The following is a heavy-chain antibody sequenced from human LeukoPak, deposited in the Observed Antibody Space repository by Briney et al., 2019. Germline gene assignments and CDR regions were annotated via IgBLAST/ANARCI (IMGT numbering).Heavy chain of an antibody. Sequence: GGSLRLSCAASGFTFSSYSMNWVRQAPGKGLEWVSSISSSSSYIYYADSVKGRFTISRDNAKDSLYLQMNSLRAEDTAVYYCARDSTYYYDSGSSGPHYFDNWGQGTLVTVSS. D-gene: IGHD3-10*01. CDR2: ISSSSSYI. J-gene: IGHJ4*02. CDR1: GFTFSSYS. CDR3: ARDSTYYYDSGSSGPHYFDN. V-gene: IGHV3-21*01.